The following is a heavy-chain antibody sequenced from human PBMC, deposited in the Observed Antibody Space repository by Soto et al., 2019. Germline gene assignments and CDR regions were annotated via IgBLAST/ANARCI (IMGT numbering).Heavy chain of an antibody. Sequence: SETLSLTCTVSGGSISSSSYYWGWIRQPPGKGLEWIGSIYYSGSTYYNPSLKSRVTISVDTSKNQFSLKLSSVTAADTAVYYCARAGRSVSPVRYWGQGTLVTVSS. CDR1: GGSISSSSYY. J-gene: IGHJ4*02. D-gene: IGHD6-19*01. V-gene: IGHV4-39*07. CDR2: IYYSGST. CDR3: ARAGRSVSPVRY.